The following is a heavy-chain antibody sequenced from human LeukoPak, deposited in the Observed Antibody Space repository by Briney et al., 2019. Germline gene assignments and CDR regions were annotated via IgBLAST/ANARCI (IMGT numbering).Heavy chain of an antibody. CDR1: GGSISSGSYY. D-gene: IGHD1-26*01. CDR3: ARAPEVAQWELFIFDY. CDR2: IYTSGST. V-gene: IGHV4-61*02. Sequence: LSETLSLTCTVSGGSISSGSYYWSWIRQPAGKGLEWIGRIYTSGSTNYNPSLKSRVTISVDTSKNQFSLKLSSVTAADTAVYYCARAPEVAQWELFIFDYWGQGTLVTVSS. J-gene: IGHJ4*02.